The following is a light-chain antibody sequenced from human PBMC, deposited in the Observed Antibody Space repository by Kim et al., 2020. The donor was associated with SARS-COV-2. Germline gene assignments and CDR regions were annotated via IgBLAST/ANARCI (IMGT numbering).Light chain of an antibody. J-gene: IGLJ3*02. CDR2: RND. V-gene: IGLV1-44*01. Sequence: GQRITKTCTGSSTNSGGNTVTWYQQFPGTAPKVVISRNDERPSGLSDRFSGSKSGTSASLAISGLQSEDEADYYCATWDDRLKGVVFGGGTRLTVL. CDR3: ATWDDRLKGVV. CDR1: STNSGGNT.